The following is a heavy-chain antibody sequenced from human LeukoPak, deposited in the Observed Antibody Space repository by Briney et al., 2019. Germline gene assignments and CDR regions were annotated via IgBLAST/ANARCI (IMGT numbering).Heavy chain of an antibody. CDR1: GFPFSDTY. D-gene: IGHD1-26*01. CDR2: IKSKTDGGTT. CDR3: ARGPSGGRYYVGDY. J-gene: IGHJ4*02. V-gene: IGHV3-15*05. Sequence: GGSLRLSCAASGFPFSDTYMSWVRQAPGKGLEWVGHIKSKTDGGTTDYAAPVKGRFTISRDDSRNTVYLQMNSLRAEDTAVYYCARGPSGGRYYVGDYWGQGTLVTVSS.